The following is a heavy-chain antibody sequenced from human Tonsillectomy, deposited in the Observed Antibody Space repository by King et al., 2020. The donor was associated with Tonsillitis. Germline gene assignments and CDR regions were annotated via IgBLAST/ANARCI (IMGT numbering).Heavy chain of an antibody. Sequence: TLKESGPTLVKPTQTLTLTCTFSGFSLSAGEVGVGWIRQPPGKALEWLALIYWDDDKWYSPSLKSRLSITRYTSKNPVVLIMTNVAPVDTATYYCAHTTHYGGDSWYFDSWGQGTLVTVSS. CDR2: IYWDDDK. J-gene: IGHJ4*02. V-gene: IGHV2-5*02. CDR3: AHTTHYGGDSWYFDS. D-gene: IGHD4-23*01. CDR1: GFSLSAGEVG.